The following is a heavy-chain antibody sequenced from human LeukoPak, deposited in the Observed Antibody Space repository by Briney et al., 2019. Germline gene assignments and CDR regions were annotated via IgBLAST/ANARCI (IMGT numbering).Heavy chain of an antibody. V-gene: IGHV1-18*01. J-gene: IGHJ4*02. CDR3: ARGGYYDSGSFPDY. CDR2: ISAYNGNT. Sequence: GASVKVFCKASGGTFSNYAISWERQAPGQGLEWMGWISAYNGNTNYAQKLQGRVTMTTDTSTSTAYMDLRSLRSDDTAVYYCARGGYYDSGSFPDYWGQGTLVTVSS. CDR1: GGTFSNYA. D-gene: IGHD3-10*01.